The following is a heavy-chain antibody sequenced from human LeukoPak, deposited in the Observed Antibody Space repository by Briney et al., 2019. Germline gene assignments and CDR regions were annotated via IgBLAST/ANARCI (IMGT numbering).Heavy chain of an antibody. V-gene: IGHV4-59*08. J-gene: IGHJ4*02. CDR3: ASLPLTMVRGVIITGSFDY. CDR2: ISYTGST. Sequence: PSETLSLTCTVSGGSIIGYDWSWIRQPPGKGLEWIGYISYTGSTKFSPSLKSRLAMSVDTSSNQFSLHLSSVTAADTAVYYRASLPLTMVRGVIITGSFDYWGQGTLVTVSS. D-gene: IGHD3-10*01. CDR1: GGSIIGYD.